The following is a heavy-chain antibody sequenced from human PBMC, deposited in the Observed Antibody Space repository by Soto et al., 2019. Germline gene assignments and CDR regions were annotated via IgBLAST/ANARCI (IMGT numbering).Heavy chain of an antibody. D-gene: IGHD6-6*01. CDR3: ARGGSSEL. CDR1: GGSIVSDKW. Sequence: PSETLSLTCAVSGGSIVSDKWWSWVRQSPGKGLEWLGEINHRGGTIYNPSLKSRVTISVDTSRNQFYLKVKSVTAADTAVYYCARGGSSELWGQGTLVTVSS. V-gene: IGHV4-4*02. CDR2: INHRGGT. J-gene: IGHJ4*02.